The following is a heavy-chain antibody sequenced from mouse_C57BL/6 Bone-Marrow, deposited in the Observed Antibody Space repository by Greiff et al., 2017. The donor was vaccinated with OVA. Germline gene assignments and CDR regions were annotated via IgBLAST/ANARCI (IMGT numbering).Heavy chain of an antibody. Sequence: EVQLQQSGPELVKPGASVKISCKASGYTFTDYYMNWVKQSHGKSLEWIGDINPNNGGTSYNQKFKGKATLTVDKSSSTAYMELRSLTSEDSAFYYCARRYHWYFDVWGTGTTVTVSS. CDR2: INPNNGGT. CDR3: ARRYHWYFDV. J-gene: IGHJ1*03. D-gene: IGHD5-1-1*01. CDR1: GYTFTDYY. V-gene: IGHV1-26*01.